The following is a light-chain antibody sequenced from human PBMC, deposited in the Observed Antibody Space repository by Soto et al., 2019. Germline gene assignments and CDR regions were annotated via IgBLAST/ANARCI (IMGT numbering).Light chain of an antibody. CDR2: LNSDGSH. CDR1: SGHSSYA. J-gene: IGLJ7*01. Sequence: QSVLTQSPSASASLGASVKLTCTLSSGHSSYAIAWHQQQPEKGPRYLMKLNSDGSHSKGDGIPDRFSGSSSGAERYLTISSLQSEDEADYYCHTWGTGIPWVFGGGTQLTVL. CDR3: HTWGTGIPWV. V-gene: IGLV4-69*01.